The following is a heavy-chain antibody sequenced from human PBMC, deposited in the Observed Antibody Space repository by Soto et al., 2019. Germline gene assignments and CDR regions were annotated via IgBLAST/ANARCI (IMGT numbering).Heavy chain of an antibody. Sequence: QVQLVESGGGVVQPGRSLRLSCAASGFTFSSYYMHWVRQAPGKGLEWVAAISYDGSNKYSADSVKGRFTISRDNSKNTLYLQMNSLRAEDTAVYYCAKDRYFKREYFDYWGQGTLVTVSS. D-gene: IGHD3-16*02. CDR2: ISYDGSNK. V-gene: IGHV3-30*18. J-gene: IGHJ4*02. CDR1: GFTFSSYY. CDR3: AKDRYFKREYFDY.